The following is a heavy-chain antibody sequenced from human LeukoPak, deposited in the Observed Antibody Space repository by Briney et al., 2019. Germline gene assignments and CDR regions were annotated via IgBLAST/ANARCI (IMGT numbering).Heavy chain of an antibody. J-gene: IGHJ4*02. D-gene: IGHD3-16*01. V-gene: IGHV3-30*18. CDR3: VKEGVEYSYSYGDY. CDR1: GFSFNNYA. Sequence: GQSLRLSCAASGFSFNNYAMYWVSQAPGKGVEWVALISYDGGEKYYAESMKGRITISRDNAENTLYLQMNNLRPADTAFYFCVKEGVEYSYSYGDYWGQGTLVTVSS. CDR2: ISYDGGEK.